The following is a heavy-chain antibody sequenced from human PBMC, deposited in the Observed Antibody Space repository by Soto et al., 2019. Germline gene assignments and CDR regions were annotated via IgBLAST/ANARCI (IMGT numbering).Heavy chain of an antibody. J-gene: IGHJ4*02. CDR3: ARATCSSSTCYAVYFDS. Sequence: SLRLSCAASGFTFSSYGMHWVRQAPGKGLEWVAVIWYDGSNKYYADSVKGRFTISRDNSKNTLYLQMNSLRAEDTAVYYCARATCSSSTCYAVYFDSWGQGTLVTVSS. V-gene: IGHV3-33*01. CDR2: IWYDGSNK. D-gene: IGHD2-2*01. CDR1: GFTFSSYG.